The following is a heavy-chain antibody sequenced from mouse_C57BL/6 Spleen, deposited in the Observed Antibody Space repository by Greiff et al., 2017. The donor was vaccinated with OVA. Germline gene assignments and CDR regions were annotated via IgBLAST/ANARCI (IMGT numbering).Heavy chain of an antibody. D-gene: IGHD4-1*01. V-gene: IGHV1-18*01. Sequence: EVKLQESGPELVKPGASVKIPCKASGYTFTDYNMDWVKQSHGKSLEWIGDINPNNGGTIYNQKFKGKATLTVDKSSSTAYMELRSLTSEDTAVYYCARWDSWFAYWGQGTLVTVSA. CDR3: ARWDSWFAY. CDR2: INPNNGGT. CDR1: GYTFTDYN. J-gene: IGHJ3*01.